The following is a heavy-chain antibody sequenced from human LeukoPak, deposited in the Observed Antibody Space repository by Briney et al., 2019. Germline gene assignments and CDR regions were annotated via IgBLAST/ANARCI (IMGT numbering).Heavy chain of an antibody. Sequence: SETLSLTCTVSSGSISGYYWTWIRQPPGKGLEWIGLISDGGITNYNPSLKSRVTLSVDTSKNQFSLTLISVTAADTAVYFCARTMYYYDARGFYYGGWFDPWGQGTLVTVSS. CDR1: SGSISGYY. V-gene: IGHV4-59*01. J-gene: IGHJ5*02. D-gene: IGHD3-22*01. CDR3: ARTMYYYDARGFYYGGWFDP. CDR2: ISDGGIT.